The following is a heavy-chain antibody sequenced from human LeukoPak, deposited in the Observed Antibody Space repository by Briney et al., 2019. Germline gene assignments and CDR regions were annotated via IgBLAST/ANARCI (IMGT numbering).Heavy chain of an antibody. V-gene: IGHV4-31*03. Sequence: SQTLSLTCTVSGGSISSGGYYWSWLRQHPGTGLEWIGYIYYSGSTYYNPSLKSRVTISVDTSKNQFSLKLSSVTAADTAVYYCARDRLVAAADHAFDIWGQGTMVTVSS. J-gene: IGHJ3*02. CDR1: GGSISSGGYY. CDR2: IYYSGST. D-gene: IGHD6-13*01. CDR3: ARDRLVAAADHAFDI.